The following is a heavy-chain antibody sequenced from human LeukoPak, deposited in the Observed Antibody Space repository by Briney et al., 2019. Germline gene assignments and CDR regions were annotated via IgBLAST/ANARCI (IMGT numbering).Heavy chain of an antibody. Sequence: PGGSLRLSCAASGFTFSDYAMSWVRQAPGQGLEWVSTISGSGGSTYYADSVKGRFTISRDNSKNTLYLQMSSLRAEDTAVYYCARFNRYCSSTSCYTRRYYYGMDVWGQGTTVTVSS. J-gene: IGHJ6*02. CDR3: ARFNRYCSSTSCYTRRYYYGMDV. CDR1: GFTFSDYA. V-gene: IGHV3-23*01. CDR2: ISGSGGST. D-gene: IGHD2-2*02.